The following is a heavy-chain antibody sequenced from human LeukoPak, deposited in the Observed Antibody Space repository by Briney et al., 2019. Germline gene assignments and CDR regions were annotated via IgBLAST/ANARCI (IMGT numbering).Heavy chain of an antibody. Sequence: GASVKVSCKASGYTFTGYYMHWVRQAPGQGLEWMGWMNPNSGNTGYAQKFQGRVTMTRNTSISTAYMELSSLRPEDTAVYYCARGRASRLLLGHLPMYWGQGTLVTVSS. CDR2: MNPNSGNT. CDR1: GYTFTGYY. D-gene: IGHD3-22*01. V-gene: IGHV1-8*02. J-gene: IGHJ4*02. CDR3: ARGRASRLLLGHLPMY.